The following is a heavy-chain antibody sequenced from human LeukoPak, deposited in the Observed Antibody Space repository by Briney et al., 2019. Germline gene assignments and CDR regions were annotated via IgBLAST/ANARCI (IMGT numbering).Heavy chain of an antibody. D-gene: IGHD3-10*01. CDR3: ARDQGSGMRWFDP. J-gene: IGHJ5*02. V-gene: IGHV4-31*01. CDR2: IYYSGST. Sequence: KTSQTLSLTCTVSGGSITSAGYYWHWIRQLPGKGLEWIGYIYYSGSTYYNPSLKSQVTISVDTSKNQFSLKLSSVTAAGTAVYYCARDQGSGMRWFDPWGEGTLVTVSS. CDR1: GGSITSAGYY.